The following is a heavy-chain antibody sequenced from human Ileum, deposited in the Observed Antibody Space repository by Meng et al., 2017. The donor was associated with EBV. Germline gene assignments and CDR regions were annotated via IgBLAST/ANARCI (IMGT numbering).Heavy chain of an antibody. CDR2: MHPSGST. J-gene: IGHJ4*02. D-gene: IGHD4-11*01. CDR1: GDFISRSHW. V-gene: IGHV4-4*02. CDR3: AKANDYSLNS. Sequence: EVGPGLVQPSGTVFRPWCVSGDFISRSHWWTWVGQPPGKGLEWIGEMHPSGSTYYNPSLKSRVTISLDTFNNQFFLRLTSLTAADTAVYYCAKANDYSLNSWGQGTLVTVS.